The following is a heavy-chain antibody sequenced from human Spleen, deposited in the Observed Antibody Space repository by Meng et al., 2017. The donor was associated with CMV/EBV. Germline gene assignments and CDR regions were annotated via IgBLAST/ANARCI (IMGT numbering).Heavy chain of an antibody. CDR1: GYSFTNYW. D-gene: IGHD2-2*01. V-gene: IGHV5-51*01. CDR3: ARHLGTSCDY. CDR2: VYPGDSDT. J-gene: IGHJ4*02. Sequence: ISCKGSGYSFTNYWIGWVRQMPGEGLEWMGIVYPGDSDTRYSPSFQGQVTLSADKSINTAYLQWSSLKASDTAIYYCARHLGTSCDYWGQGTLVTVSS.